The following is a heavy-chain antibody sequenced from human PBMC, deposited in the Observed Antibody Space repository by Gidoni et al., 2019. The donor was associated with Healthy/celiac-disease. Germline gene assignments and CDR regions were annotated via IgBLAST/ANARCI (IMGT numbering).Heavy chain of an antibody. V-gene: IGHV3-30*18. CDR2: ISYDGSNK. J-gene: IGHJ4*02. Sequence: QVQLVESGGGVVQPGRSLRLSCAASGFTFSSYGMHWVRQAPGKGLEWVAVISYDGSNKYYADSVKGRFTISRDNSKNTLYLQMNSLRAEDTAVYYCAKSLRFLEWLLGYWGQGTLVTVSS. CDR3: AKSLRFLEWLLGY. CDR1: GFTFSSYG. D-gene: IGHD3-3*01.